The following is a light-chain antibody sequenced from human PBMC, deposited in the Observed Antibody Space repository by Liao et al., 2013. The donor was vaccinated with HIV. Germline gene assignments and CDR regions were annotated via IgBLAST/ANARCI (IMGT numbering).Light chain of an antibody. Sequence: SYELTQPPSVSVSPGQTASITCSGDKLGDKYACWYQQKPGQSPVLVICYDSDRPSGIPERYSGSNSRDTATLTITGTQPVDEADYFCQAWDNSIAMFGGGTRVTVL. CDR3: QAWDNSIAM. J-gene: IGLJ3*02. CDR1: KLGDKY. CDR2: YDS. V-gene: IGLV3-1*01.